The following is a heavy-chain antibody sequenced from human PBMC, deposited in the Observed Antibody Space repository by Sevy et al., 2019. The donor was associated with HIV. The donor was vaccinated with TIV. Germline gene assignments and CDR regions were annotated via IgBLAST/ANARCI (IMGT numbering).Heavy chain of an antibody. V-gene: IGHV5-51*01. D-gene: IGHD3-22*01. Sequence: GESLKISCKGSGYRFTSYCIGWVRQMPGKGLEWMGIIYPDDSDTRYSPSFQGQVTISADKSITTAYLQWTSLKASDTAIYYCARRGYYDSSGYYTYGMDVWGQGTTVTVSS. CDR1: GYRFTSYC. J-gene: IGHJ6*02. CDR2: IYPDDSDT. CDR3: ARRGYYDSSGYYTYGMDV.